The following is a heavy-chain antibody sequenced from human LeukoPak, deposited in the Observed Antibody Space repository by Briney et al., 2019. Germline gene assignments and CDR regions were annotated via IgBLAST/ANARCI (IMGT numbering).Heavy chain of an antibody. D-gene: IGHD3-10*01. CDR2: ISSSSSYI. J-gene: IGHJ4*02. CDR3: ARSYGSGSYYYGY. V-gene: IGHV3-21*01. Sequence: KPGGSLRLSCAASGFTFSTYSMNWVRQAPGKGLEWVSFISSSSSYIYYADSVKGRFTISRDNTKNTLYLQMNSLRAEDTAVYYCARSYGSGSYYYGYWGQGTLVTVSS. CDR1: GFTFSTYS.